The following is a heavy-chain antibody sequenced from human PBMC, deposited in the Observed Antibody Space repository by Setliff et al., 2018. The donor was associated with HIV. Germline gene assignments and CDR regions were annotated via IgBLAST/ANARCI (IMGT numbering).Heavy chain of an antibody. V-gene: IGHV1-69*06. Sequence: SVKVSCKASGGTFSSYGIGWVRQAPGQGLEWMGGIIPVFGTSNYAQNFQGTVTITADTSTSTVYMELRSLRSDDTAVYYCARVPYRSAWFSGGHDAFDVWGQGTMVTVSS. CDR2: IIPVFGTS. J-gene: IGHJ3*01. D-gene: IGHD6-19*01. CDR3: ARVPYRSAWFSGGHDAFDV. CDR1: GGTFSSYG.